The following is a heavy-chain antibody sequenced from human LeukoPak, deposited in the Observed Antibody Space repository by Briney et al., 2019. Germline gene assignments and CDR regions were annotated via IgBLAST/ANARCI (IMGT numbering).Heavy chain of an antibody. CDR1: GGTISSFY. CDR3: ARGISSSDAFDI. V-gene: IGHV4-59*01. J-gene: IGHJ3*02. D-gene: IGHD6-6*01. CDR2: IYYSGST. Sequence: SETLCLTCTASGGTISSFYWSWIRQPPGKGLEWVGHIYYSGSTNYNPSLKSRVTISVDTSRNQFSLKLSSVTAADTAVYYCARGISSSDAFDIWGQGTMVTVSS.